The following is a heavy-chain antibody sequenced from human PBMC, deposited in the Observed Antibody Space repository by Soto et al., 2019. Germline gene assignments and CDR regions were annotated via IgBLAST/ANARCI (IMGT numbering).Heavy chain of an antibody. Sequence: SLRLSCAASGFTFSSYSMNWVRQAPGKGLEWVSYISSSSSTIYYADSVKGRFTISRDNAKNSLYLQMNSLRAEDTAVYYCARDAYYADDAFDIWGQGTMVTVS. V-gene: IGHV3-48*01. D-gene: IGHD2-21*01. J-gene: IGHJ3*02. CDR3: ARDAYYADDAFDI. CDR2: ISSSSSTI. CDR1: GFTFSSYS.